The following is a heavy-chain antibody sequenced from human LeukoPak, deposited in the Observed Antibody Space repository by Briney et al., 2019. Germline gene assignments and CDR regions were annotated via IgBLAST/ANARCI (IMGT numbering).Heavy chain of an antibody. V-gene: IGHV1-2*02. D-gene: IGHD1-7*01. J-gene: IGHJ4*02. Sequence: ASVKVSCKASGYTFTGYYMHWVRQAPGQGLEWMGWINPNSGGTNYTQKFQGRVTMARDTSISAAYMELSRLRSDDTAVYYCARVGWSWELPDYWGQGTLVTVSS. CDR1: GYTFTGYY. CDR3: ARVGWSWELPDY. CDR2: INPNSGGT.